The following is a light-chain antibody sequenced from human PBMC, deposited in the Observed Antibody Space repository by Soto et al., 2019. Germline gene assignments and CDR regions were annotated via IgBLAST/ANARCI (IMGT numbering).Light chain of an antibody. CDR1: SIGSKR. V-gene: IGLV3-21*02. CDR3: QVWDSSSDLVV. Sequence: SYELTQPPSVSVAPGQTARITCGGNSIGSKRVHWYQQKPGQAPVLVVYDDNDRPSGIPERFSGSNSGNTATLSISRVEAGDEADYWCQVWDSSSDLVVFGGGTQLTVL. J-gene: IGLJ2*01. CDR2: DDN.